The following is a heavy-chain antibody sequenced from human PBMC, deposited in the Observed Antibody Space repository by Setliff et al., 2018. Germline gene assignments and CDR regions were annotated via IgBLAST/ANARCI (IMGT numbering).Heavy chain of an antibody. CDR2: IYIGGSA. D-gene: IGHD6-19*01. CDR1: GGSISSYY. CDR3: AREQWLDPPGYYYMDV. V-gene: IGHV4-4*07. Sequence: SETLSLTCTVAGGSISSYYWSWIRQPAGKGLEWIGHIYIGGSANYNPSLKSRVTMSIDTSKNQFSLELNSVTAADMAVYYCAREQWLDPPGYYYMDVWAKGTTVTVSS. J-gene: IGHJ6*03.